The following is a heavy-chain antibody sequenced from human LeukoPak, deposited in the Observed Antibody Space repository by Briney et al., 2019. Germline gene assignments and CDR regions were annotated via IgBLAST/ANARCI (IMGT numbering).Heavy chain of an antibody. CDR2: VSPYDGRT. J-gene: IGHJ4*02. CDR1: GYMFTSYG. CDR3: ARGGHCTNGVCYSFHY. V-gene: IGHV1-18*01. Sequence: ASVKVSCKASGYMFTSYGISWVRQAPGQGLEWMGWVSPYDGRTNYAQKLQGRVTMTTDTSTSTVYMELRSLRSDDTAVYYCARGGHCTNGVCYSFHYWGQGTLVTVSS. D-gene: IGHD2-8*01.